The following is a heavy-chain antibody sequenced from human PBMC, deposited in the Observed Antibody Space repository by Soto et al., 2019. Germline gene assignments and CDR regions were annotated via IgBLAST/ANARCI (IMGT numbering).Heavy chain of an antibody. CDR1: GGSLSTYL. CDR3: ARSFFP. V-gene: IGHV4-59*01. CDR2: VYYNGSA. J-gene: IGHJ5*02. Sequence: QVQLEESGPGLVKPSETLSLNCIVSGGSLSTYLWSWLRQPPGKGLEWIGAVYYNGSANYNPSLKSRVSISVDTSKNHLSLTLRSATAADTAVYYCARSFFPWGRGTLVTVSS.